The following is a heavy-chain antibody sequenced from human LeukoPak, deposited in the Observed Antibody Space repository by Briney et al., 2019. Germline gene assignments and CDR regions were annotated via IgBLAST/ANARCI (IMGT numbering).Heavy chain of an antibody. J-gene: IGHJ4*02. CDR2: LYPGVST. CDR1: GGPIYSYY. Sequence: PSETLSLTCTVSGGPIYSYYWSWIRQTAGKGLEWIGRLYPGVSTNYNPSLKSRVTMSVDASKNQFSLKLSSVTAADTAVYYCARRGSYCSGGTCYSGMSSYFDYWGQGTLVTVSS. CDR3: ARRGSYCSGGTCYSGMSSYFDY. V-gene: IGHV4-4*07. D-gene: IGHD2-15*01.